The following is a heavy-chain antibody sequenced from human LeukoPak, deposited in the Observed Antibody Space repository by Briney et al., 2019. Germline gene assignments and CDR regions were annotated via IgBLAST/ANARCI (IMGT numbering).Heavy chain of an antibody. CDR2: ISGSGGST. CDR3: AKDWTGTKPFDL. D-gene: IGHD3/OR15-3a*01. J-gene: IGHJ2*01. Sequence: PGGSLRLSCAASGFTSSSYAMSWVRQAPGKGLEWVSSISGSGGSTYYADSEKGRFTISRDNSKNTLYLQMNSLRADDTAVYYCAKDWTGTKPFDLWGRGTLVTVSS. CDR1: GFTSSSYA. V-gene: IGHV3-23*01.